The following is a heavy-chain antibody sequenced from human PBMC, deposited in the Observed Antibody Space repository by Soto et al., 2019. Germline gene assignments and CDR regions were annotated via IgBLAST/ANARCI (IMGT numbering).Heavy chain of an antibody. Sequence: QLLLQESGPGLVKASETLSLICTVSGGSISDRSHYWAWIRQPPGKGLEGIGNIQHTGNTYSTPSLRSRVTIFVDPPRNNFSLRWHSVTAADPAVYYFARQRWFAGDCSTRATFFAPWGQEPWSPSPQ. J-gene: IGHJ5*02. CDR3: ARQRWFAGDCSTRATFFAP. D-gene: IGHD2-21*02. CDR2: IQHTGNT. V-gene: IGHV4-39*01. CDR1: GGSISDRSHY.